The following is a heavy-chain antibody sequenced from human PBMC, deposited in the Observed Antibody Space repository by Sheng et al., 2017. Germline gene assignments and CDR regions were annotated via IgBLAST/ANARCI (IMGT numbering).Heavy chain of an antibody. V-gene: IGHV3-30*04. CDR2: MSYDGRNE. D-gene: IGHD2-2*01. J-gene: IGHJ3*02. CDR3: AKGXIPAALRYDAFDM. Sequence: QVQLVESGGGVVQPGRSLRLSCAASGFTFSGYAMHWVRQAPGMGLEWVAVMSYDGRNEYYRDSVKGRFTISRDNSKNTLYVQMNSLRGEDTGVYYCAKGXIPAALRYDAFDMWGQGTMVTVSS. CDR1: GFTFSGYA.